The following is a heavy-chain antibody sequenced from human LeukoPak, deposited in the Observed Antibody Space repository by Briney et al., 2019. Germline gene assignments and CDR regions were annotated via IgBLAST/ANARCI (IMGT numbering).Heavy chain of an antibody. V-gene: IGHV3-30*02. D-gene: IGHD3-10*01. CDR3: AKDLPPVLLWFGELFSPGVLDY. CDR2: IWYGGSNK. CDR1: GFTFSSYG. Sequence: GGSLRLSCAASGFTFSSYGMHWVRQAPGKGLEWVAFIWYGGSNKYYADSVKGRFTISRDNSKNTLYLQMNSLRAEDTAVYYCAKDLPPVLLWFGELFSPGVLDYWGQGTLVTVSS. J-gene: IGHJ4*02.